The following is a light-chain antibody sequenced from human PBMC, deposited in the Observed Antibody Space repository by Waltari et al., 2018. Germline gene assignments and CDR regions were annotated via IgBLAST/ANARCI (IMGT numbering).Light chain of an antibody. V-gene: IGKV1-39*01. Sequence: DIQMTQSPSSLSASVGERVTITCRASQSISSYLYWYQQKPEKAPQLLIYAASSLQSGVPSRFSGRGSGTDFTLTITSLQPEDFATYYCQQGHSTPRTFGQGTKVEIK. CDR3: QQGHSTPRT. J-gene: IGKJ1*01. CDR2: AAS. CDR1: QSISSY.